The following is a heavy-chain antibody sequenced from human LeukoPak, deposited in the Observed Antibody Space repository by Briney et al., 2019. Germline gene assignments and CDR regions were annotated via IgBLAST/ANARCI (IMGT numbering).Heavy chain of an antibody. V-gene: IGHV3-30-3*01. CDR3: ARGGTHDAFDI. Sequence: GGSLRLSCAASGFTFRNYAIHWVRQAPAKGLEWVALISYDGSNKYYADSVKGRFTISRDNSKNTLYLQINSLRAEDTAVYYCARGGTHDAFDIWGQGTMVTVSS. CDR1: GFTFRNYA. CDR2: ISYDGSNK. J-gene: IGHJ3*02.